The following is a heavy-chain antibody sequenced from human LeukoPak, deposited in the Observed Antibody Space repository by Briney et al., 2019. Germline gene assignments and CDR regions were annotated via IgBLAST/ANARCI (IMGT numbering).Heavy chain of an antibody. CDR1: GCTFSSYA. Sequence: GRSLRLSCAASGCTFSSYAMHWVRQAPGKGLEWVAVISYDGSNKYYADSVKGRFTISRDNSKNTLYLQMNSLRAEDTAVYYCAREGLYSYGPFDYWGQGTLVTVSS. CDR3: AREGLYSYGPFDY. V-gene: IGHV3-30*04. J-gene: IGHJ4*02. D-gene: IGHD5-18*01. CDR2: ISYDGSNK.